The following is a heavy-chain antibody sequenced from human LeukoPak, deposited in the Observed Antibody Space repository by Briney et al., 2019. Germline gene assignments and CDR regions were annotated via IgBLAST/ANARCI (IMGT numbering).Heavy chain of an antibody. D-gene: IGHD1-7*01. V-gene: IGHV3-30*02. CDR1: GFTFDDYG. J-gene: IGHJ4*02. CDR3: ATTTPDY. CDR2: IRYDGSNK. Sequence: GGSLRLSCAASGFTFDDYGMSWVRQAPGKGLEWVAFIRYDGSNKYYADSVKGRFTISRDNSKNTLYLQMNSLRAEDTAVYYCATTTPDYWGQGTLVTVSS.